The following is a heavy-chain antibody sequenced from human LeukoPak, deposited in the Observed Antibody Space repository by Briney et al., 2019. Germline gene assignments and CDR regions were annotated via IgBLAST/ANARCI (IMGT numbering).Heavy chain of an antibody. Sequence: GGSLRLSCAASGFTFNTYFMHWVRQAPGKGLEWVADIASDGSHTFYVESVKGRFTISRDNSKNTLYLQMNSLRAEDTAVYFCARERQDTILHSGAFDIWGQGTMVTVSS. V-gene: IGHV3-30-3*01. D-gene: IGHD2-21*01. CDR3: ARERQDTILHSGAFDI. CDR1: GFTFNTYF. J-gene: IGHJ3*02. CDR2: IASDGSHT.